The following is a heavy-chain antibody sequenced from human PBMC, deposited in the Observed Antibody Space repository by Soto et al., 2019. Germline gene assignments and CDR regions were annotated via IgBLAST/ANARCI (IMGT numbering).Heavy chain of an antibody. V-gene: IGHV4-39*01. D-gene: IGHD6-13*01. CDR1: GGSISSSSYY. Sequence: SETLSLTCTVSGGSISSSSYYWGWIRQPPGKGLEWIGSIYYSGSTYYNPSLKSRVTISVDTSKNQFSLKLSSVTAADTAVYYCVRGSIAAAPYYYYGMDVWGQGTTVTVSS. J-gene: IGHJ6*02. CDR3: VRGSIAAAPYYYYGMDV. CDR2: IYYSGST.